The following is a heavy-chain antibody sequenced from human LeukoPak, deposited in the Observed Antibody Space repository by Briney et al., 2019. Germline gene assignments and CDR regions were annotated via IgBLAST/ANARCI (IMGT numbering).Heavy chain of an antibody. CDR3: ASTDAKAGYRSYFDY. CDR2: IIPIFGTA. Sequence: SVKVSCKASGGTFSSYAISWVRQAPGQGLEWMGGIIPIFGTANYAQKFQGRVTITADESTSTAYMELSSLRSEDTAVYYCASTDAKAGYRSYFDYWGQGTLVTVSS. CDR1: GGTFSSYA. V-gene: IGHV1-69*13. J-gene: IGHJ4*02. D-gene: IGHD5-24*01.